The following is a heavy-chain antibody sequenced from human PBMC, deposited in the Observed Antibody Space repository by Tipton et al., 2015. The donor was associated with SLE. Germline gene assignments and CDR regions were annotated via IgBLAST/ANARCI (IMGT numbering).Heavy chain of an antibody. J-gene: IGHJ1*01. CDR2: IYTSGNT. CDR1: GGSISSGSYY. V-gene: IGHV4-61*09. CDR3: ARDRGQQLQRGYFQH. D-gene: IGHD6-13*01. Sequence: TLSLTCTVSGGSISSGSYYWSWIRQPAGKGLEWIGHIYTSGNTNYNPPLKSRVTISVDTSKNQFSLKLSSVTAADTAVYYCARDRGQQLQRGYFQHWGQGTLVTVSS.